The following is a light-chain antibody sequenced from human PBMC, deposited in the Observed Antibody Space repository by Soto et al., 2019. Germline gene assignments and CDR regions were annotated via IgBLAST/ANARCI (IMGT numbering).Light chain of an antibody. V-gene: IGLV2-14*01. CDR2: EVS. Sequence: QSVLTQPASVSGSPGQSITISCTGTSSDVGGYNYVSWYQQHPGKAPKLMIYEVSNRPSGVSNRFSGSKSGNTASLTISGLQAEDEDDYYCSSYTSSSTWSVVFGGGTKLTVL. J-gene: IGLJ2*01. CDR1: SSDVGGYNY. CDR3: SSYTSSSTWSVV.